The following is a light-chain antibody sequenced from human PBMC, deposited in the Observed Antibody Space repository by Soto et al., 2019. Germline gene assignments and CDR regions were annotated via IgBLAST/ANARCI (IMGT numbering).Light chain of an antibody. CDR3: KQYDSYPWT. J-gene: IGKJ1*01. V-gene: IGKV1-5*03. CDR2: RAS. CDR1: QSISTW. Sequence: DIQMTQSPSTLSASVGDRVTITCRASQSISTWLAWYQQKPGKAPKFLIYRASNLESGVPSRFSGSGSGTEFTLTISSLQPDDFSTYYCKQYDSYPWTFGQGTKVEIK.